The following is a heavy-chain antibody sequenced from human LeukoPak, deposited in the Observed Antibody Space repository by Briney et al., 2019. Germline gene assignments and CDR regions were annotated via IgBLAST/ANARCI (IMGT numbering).Heavy chain of an antibody. V-gene: IGHV1-2*02. CDR3: ARVFRPSLTVFIIRGAFDI. CDR1: GYTFTGYY. Sequence: VASVKVSCKASGYTFTGYYMHWVRQAPGQGLEWMGWINPNSGGTNYAQKFQGRVTMTRDTSISTAYMELSRLRSDDTAVYYCARVFRPSLTVFIIRGAFDIWGQGTMVTVSS. J-gene: IGHJ3*02. CDR2: INPNSGGT. D-gene: IGHD3-3*01.